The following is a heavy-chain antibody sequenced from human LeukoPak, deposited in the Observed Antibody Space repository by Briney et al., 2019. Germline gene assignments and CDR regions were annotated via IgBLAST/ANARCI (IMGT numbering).Heavy chain of an antibody. CDR1: GFAFSSYA. Sequence: GGSLRLSCAASGFAFSSYAMHWVRQAPGKGLEWVAVISYDGSNKYYADSVKGRFTISRDNSKNTLYLQMNSLRAEDTAVYYCARDAPNNYGSGSYYLDYWGQGTLVTVSS. CDR3: ARDAPNNYGSGSYYLDY. J-gene: IGHJ4*02. D-gene: IGHD3-10*01. V-gene: IGHV3-30*01. CDR2: ISYDGSNK.